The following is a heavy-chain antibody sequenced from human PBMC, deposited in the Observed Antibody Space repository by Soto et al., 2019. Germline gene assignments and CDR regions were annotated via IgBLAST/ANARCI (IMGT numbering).Heavy chain of an antibody. J-gene: IGHJ6*02. CDR2: ISPSTSHI. CDR1: GFTFSTCT. V-gene: IGHV3-21*06. D-gene: IGHD2-21*01. CDR3: SGCGGGACHQNGGRAV. Sequence: EVHLVESGGGLVKPGGSLRLSCAVSGFTFSTCTMNWVRQAPGKGLEWVSSISPSTSHIYYADSVKGRFTISRDNAKNSLIMQMSIQGAADYAVSCGSGCGGGACHQNGGRAVCGQGTTVTVSS.